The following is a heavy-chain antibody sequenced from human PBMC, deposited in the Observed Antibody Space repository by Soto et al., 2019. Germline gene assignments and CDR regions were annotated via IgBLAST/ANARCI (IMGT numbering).Heavy chain of an antibody. J-gene: IGHJ5*02. CDR3: ARDSTSWYYWFDP. CDR2: ISGSGHNT. CDR1: RFTFNNYA. D-gene: IGHD2-2*01. Sequence: GGSLRLSCAASRFTFNNYAMSWVRQAPGKGLQWVSTISGSGHNTYYADSVEGRFTISRDNSKNTLHLQMNSLRAEDTAIYYCARDSTSWYYWFDPWGQGTQVTVSS. V-gene: IGHV3-23*01.